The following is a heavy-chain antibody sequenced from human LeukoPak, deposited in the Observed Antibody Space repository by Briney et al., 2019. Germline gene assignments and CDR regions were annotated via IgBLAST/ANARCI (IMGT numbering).Heavy chain of an antibody. V-gene: IGHV1-8*01. CDR2: MNPNSGNT. Sequence: ASVKVSCKASGYTFTSYDISRVRQATGQGLEWMGWMNPNSGNTGYAQKFQGRVTMTRNTSISTAYMELGSLRSEDTAVYYCARALWFGESWNDYWGQGTLITVSS. D-gene: IGHD3-10*01. J-gene: IGHJ4*02. CDR1: GYTFTSYD. CDR3: ARALWFGESWNDY.